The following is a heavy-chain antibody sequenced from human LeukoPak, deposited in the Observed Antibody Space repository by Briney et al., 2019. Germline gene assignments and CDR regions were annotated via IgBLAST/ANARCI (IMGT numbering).Heavy chain of an antibody. D-gene: IGHD6-6*01. J-gene: IGHJ5*02. V-gene: IGHV3-64*01. CDR2: ISSNGGST. CDR3: ARDPNPSYSRSLCPYNWFDP. CDR1: GYTFSASA. Sequence: GGSLRLSCAASGYTFSASAMHWVRQAPGKGLEYVSAISSNGGSTYYANSVKGRFTISRDNSKNTLYLQMGSLRAEDMAVYYCARDPNPSYSRSLCPYNWFDPWGQGTLVTVSS.